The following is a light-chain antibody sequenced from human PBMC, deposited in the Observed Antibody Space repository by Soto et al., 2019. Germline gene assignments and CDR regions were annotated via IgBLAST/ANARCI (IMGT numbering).Light chain of an antibody. CDR2: GAS. CDR3: QQYGSSLTWT. CDR1: QSVSSN. Sequence: EIVLTQSPGTLSLSPGESATLPCRASQSVSSNLAWYQQKPGQAPRLLIYGASSRATGIPDRFSGSGSGTDFTLTISRLGPEDFAVYYCQQYGSSLTWTFGQGTKVDIK. J-gene: IGKJ1*01. V-gene: IGKV3-20*01.